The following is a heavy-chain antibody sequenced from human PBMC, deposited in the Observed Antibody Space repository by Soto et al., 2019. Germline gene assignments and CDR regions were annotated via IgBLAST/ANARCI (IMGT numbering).Heavy chain of an antibody. V-gene: IGHV4-34*01. CDR2: INHSGST. CDR3: ARGRRRRDCYNYGADY. J-gene: IGHJ4*02. CDR1: GGSFSGYY. D-gene: IGHD5-12*01. Sequence: QVQLQQWGAGLLKPSETLSLTCAVYGGSFSGYYWSWIRQPPGKGLEWIGEINHSGSTNYNPSLKSRVTISVDTSKNQFSLKLSSVTAADTAVYYCARGRRRRDCYNYGADYWGQGTLVTVSS.